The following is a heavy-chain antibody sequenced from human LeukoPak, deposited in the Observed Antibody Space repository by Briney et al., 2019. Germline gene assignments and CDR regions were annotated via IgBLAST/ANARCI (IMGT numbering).Heavy chain of an antibody. Sequence: GGSLRLSCAASGFTFSSYGMHWVRQAPGKGLEWVAFIRYDGSNKYYADSVKGRFTISRDNSKNTLYLQMNSLRAEDTAVYYCADTSYDSSGYYLPYWGQGTLVTVSS. J-gene: IGHJ4*02. CDR1: GFTFSSYG. CDR3: ADTSYDSSGYYLPY. D-gene: IGHD3-22*01. CDR2: IRYDGSNK. V-gene: IGHV3-30*02.